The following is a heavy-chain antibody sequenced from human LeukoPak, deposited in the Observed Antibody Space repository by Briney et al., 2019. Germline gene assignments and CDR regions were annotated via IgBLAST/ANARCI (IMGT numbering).Heavy chain of an antibody. V-gene: IGHV4-34*01. CDR3: ARAVAGSYFDY. D-gene: IGHD6-19*01. CDR2: IYHSGST. J-gene: IGHJ4*02. Sequence: ESSETLSLTCAVYGGSFSGYYWSWIRQPPGKGLEWIGEIYHSGSTNYNPSLKSRVTISVDTSKNQFSLKLSSVTAADTAVYYCARAVAGSYFDYWGQGTLVTVSS. CDR1: GGSFSGYY.